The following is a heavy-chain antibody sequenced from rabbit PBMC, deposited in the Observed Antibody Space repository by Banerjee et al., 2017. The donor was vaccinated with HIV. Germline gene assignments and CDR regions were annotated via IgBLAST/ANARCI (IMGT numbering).Heavy chain of an antibody. V-gene: IGHV1S40*01. CDR1: GIDFSSYYY. D-gene: IGHD6-1*01. CDR2: ISTGDGST. J-gene: IGHJ4*01. CDR3: ARRVGGYGYALNL. Sequence: QSLEESGGDLVKPGASLTLTCTASGIDFSSYYYMCWVRQAPGKGLEWIGCISTGDGSTYYASWVNGRFTISKTSSTTVTLQMTSLTVADTATYFCARRVGGYGYALNLWGPGTLVTVS.